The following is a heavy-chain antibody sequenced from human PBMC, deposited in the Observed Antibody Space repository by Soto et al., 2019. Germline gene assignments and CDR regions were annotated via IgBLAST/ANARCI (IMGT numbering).Heavy chain of an antibody. CDR1: GGSINSASYH. CDR2: IFYTGST. Sequence: QVQLQESGPGLVQPSETLSLTCSVSGGSINSASYHWSWLRQHPGKGLEFIGYIFYTGSTYYTPSLETRLTISVDTSKNHVSLRLNAVTAADTAVYYCARLDYGDSAFDSWGRGILVTGSS. D-gene: IGHD4-17*01. J-gene: IGHJ4*02. V-gene: IGHV4-31*03. CDR3: ARLDYGDSAFDS.